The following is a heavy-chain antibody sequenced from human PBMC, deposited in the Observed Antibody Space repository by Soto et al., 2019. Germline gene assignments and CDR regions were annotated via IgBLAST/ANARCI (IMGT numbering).Heavy chain of an antibody. CDR1: GFPFSDYG. D-gene: IGHD2-2*01. CDR3: AKQISLYCSRVTCYDLYFYYAMDV. J-gene: IGHJ6*02. Sequence: QVQLVESGGGVVQPGRSLRLSCAASGFPFSDYGIHWVRQAPGKGLEWVAVISSDGSNEYYADSVKGRFTISRDNSKNTVSLQMNSLTTEDSASYYCAKQISLYCSRVTCYDLYFYYAMDVWGQGTTVTVSS. CDR2: ISSDGSNE. V-gene: IGHV3-30*18.